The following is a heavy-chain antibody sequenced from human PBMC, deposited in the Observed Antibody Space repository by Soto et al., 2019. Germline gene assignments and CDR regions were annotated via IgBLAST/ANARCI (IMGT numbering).Heavy chain of an antibody. Sequence: SETLSLTCAVYGGSFSGYYWSWIRQPPGKGLEWIGEINHSGSTNYNPSLKSRVTISVDTSKNQFSLKLSSVTAADTAVYYCARGRTDSNIAAAGAYFQHWGQGTLVTVS. V-gene: IGHV4-34*01. D-gene: IGHD6-13*01. CDR1: GGSFSGYY. J-gene: IGHJ1*01. CDR2: INHSGST. CDR3: ARGRTDSNIAAAGAYFQH.